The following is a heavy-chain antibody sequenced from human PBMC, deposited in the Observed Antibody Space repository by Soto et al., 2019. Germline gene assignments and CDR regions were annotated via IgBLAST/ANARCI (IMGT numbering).Heavy chain of an antibody. CDR1: GFSLSTSGMC. CDR3: AHSCGSGSYYRPFGS. V-gene: IGHV2-70*12. Sequence: SGPTLVNPTQTLTLTCTFSGFSLSTSGMCVSWIRQPPGKALEWLARIDWDDDKYYSTSLKTRLTISKDTSKNQVVLTMTNMDPVDTATYYCAHSCGSGSYYRPFGSWGQGTLVPVSS. D-gene: IGHD3-10*01. CDR2: IDWDDDK. J-gene: IGHJ5*02.